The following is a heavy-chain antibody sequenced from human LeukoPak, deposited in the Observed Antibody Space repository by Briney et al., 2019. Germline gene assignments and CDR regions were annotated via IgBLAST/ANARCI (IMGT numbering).Heavy chain of an antibody. J-gene: IGHJ4*02. V-gene: IGHV1-46*01. D-gene: IGHD1-7*01. CDR3: ARDIPLTGTTSSDY. CDR1: AYTFTRYY. Sequence: ASVKVSCKASAYTFTRYYMHWVRQAPGQGLEWMGIINPSGGSTSYAQKFQGRVTMTRDMSTSTVYMELSSLRSEDTAVYYCARDIPLTGTTSSDYWGQGTLVTVSS. CDR2: INPSGGST.